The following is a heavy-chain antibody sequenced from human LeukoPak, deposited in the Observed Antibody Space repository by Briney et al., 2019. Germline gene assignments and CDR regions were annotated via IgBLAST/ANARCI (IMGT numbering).Heavy chain of an antibody. CDR2: ISGSGDST. Sequence: PGGSLRLSCAASGFTFSSYAMSWVRQAPGKGLEWVSAISGSGDSTYYADSVKGRFTISRDNSKNTLYLQMNSLRAEDTAVYYCAKVGIAAGSGGPYYFDYWGQGTLVTVSS. J-gene: IGHJ4*02. CDR1: GFTFSSYA. D-gene: IGHD6-13*01. CDR3: AKVGIAAGSGGPYYFDY. V-gene: IGHV3-23*01.